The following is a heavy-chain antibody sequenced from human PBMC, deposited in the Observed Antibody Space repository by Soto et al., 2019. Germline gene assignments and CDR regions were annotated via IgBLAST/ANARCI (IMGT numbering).Heavy chain of an antibody. CDR2: IYTGYST. CDR1: GFTVKSNR. Sequence: EVQLVESGGGLVQPGGSLRLSCAASGFTVKSNRMSWVRQAPGKGLEWVSVIYTGYSTYYVDSVKDRFTISRDSSKNTLYLQMNSLRVEDTAVYYCAKSKELGVSAPDHWGQGTLVTVSS. CDR3: AKSKELGVSAPDH. V-gene: IGHV3-66*01. D-gene: IGHD1-26*01. J-gene: IGHJ4*02.